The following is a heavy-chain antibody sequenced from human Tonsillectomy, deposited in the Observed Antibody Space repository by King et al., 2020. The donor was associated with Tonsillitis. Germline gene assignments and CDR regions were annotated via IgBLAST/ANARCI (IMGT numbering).Heavy chain of an antibody. CDR3: ARAPYTYNWFDP. J-gene: IGHJ5*02. CDR2: IYYSGST. V-gene: IGHV4-59*01. Sequence: QVQLQESGPGLVKPSETLSLTCTVSGGCISRYYWSWIRQPPGKGLEWIGYIYYSGSTNYNPSLKSLVTISVDTSKNQFSLKLSSVTAADTAVYYCARAPYTYNWFDPWGQGTLVTVSS. D-gene: IGHD2-2*02. CDR1: GGCISRYY.